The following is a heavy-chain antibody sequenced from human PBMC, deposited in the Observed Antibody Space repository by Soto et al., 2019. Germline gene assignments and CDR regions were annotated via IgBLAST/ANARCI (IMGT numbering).Heavy chain of an antibody. J-gene: IGHJ4*02. V-gene: IGHV4-31*03. CDR3: AGSFGVAAAGPFDY. D-gene: IGHD6-13*01. CDR1: GGSISSGGYY. CDR2: IYYSGST. Sequence: QVQLQESGPGLVKPSQTLSLTCTVSGGSISSGGYYWSWIRQHPGKGLEWIGYIYYSGSTYYNPSLKSRVPIXGXTXQNPFSLKLSSVTAADTAVYYCAGSFGVAAAGPFDYWGQGTLVTVSS.